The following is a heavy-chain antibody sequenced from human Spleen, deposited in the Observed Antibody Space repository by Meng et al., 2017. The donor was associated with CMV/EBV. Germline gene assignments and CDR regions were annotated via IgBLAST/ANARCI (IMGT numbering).Heavy chain of an antibody. V-gene: IGHV4-34*01. CDR2: INHSGST. Sequence: GSLRLSCAVYGGSFSDYLWSWIRQPPGKGLEWIGQINHSGSTTYNPSLKSRVTISVDTSKNQFSLRLRSVTAADTAVYYCARGGYPLDYWGQGTLVTVSS. CDR1: GGSFSDYL. J-gene: IGHJ4*02. CDR3: ARGGYPLDY. D-gene: IGHD6-13*01.